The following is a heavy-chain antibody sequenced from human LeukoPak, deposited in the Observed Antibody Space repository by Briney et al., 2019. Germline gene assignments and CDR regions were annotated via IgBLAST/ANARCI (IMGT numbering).Heavy chain of an antibody. Sequence: ASVTVSCKASGYTFTSYYMHWVRQAPGQGLEWMGIINPSGGSTSYAQKFQGRVTMTRDTSTSTVYMELSSLRSEDTAVYYCARDQGPAYGMDVWGQGTTVTASS. CDR2: INPSGGST. J-gene: IGHJ6*02. CDR1: GYTFTSYY. CDR3: ARDQGPAYGMDV. V-gene: IGHV1-46*01.